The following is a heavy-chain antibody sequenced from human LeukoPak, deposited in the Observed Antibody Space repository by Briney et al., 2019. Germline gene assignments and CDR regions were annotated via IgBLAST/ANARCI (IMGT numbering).Heavy chain of an antibody. CDR2: ISNNGDAT. Sequence: GGSLRLSCAASGFTFNSYSIHWVRQAPGKGLECVSGISNNGDATYYINSVKGRFIISRDNSKNTLYLQMGSLRAEDMAVYYCARGYVLRGVHFDYWGRGTLVTVSS. CDR1: GFTFNSYS. J-gene: IGHJ4*02. CDR3: ARGYVLRGVHFDY. D-gene: IGHD3-10*01. V-gene: IGHV3-64*01.